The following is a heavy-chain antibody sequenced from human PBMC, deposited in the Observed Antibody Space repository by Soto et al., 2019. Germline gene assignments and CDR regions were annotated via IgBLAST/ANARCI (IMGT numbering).Heavy chain of an antibody. CDR2: VNPNSGGT. J-gene: IGHJ4*02. V-gene: IGHV1-2*04. D-gene: IGHD6-19*01. CDR1: GYTFTGYY. CDR3: VTSRVSITVAGETEYYFDY. Sequence: ASVKVSCKASGYTFTGYYIHWVRQAPGQGLEWMGWVNPNSGGTDYAQKFQGWVTMTRDTSISTAYMELSRLRSDDTAVYYCVTSRVSITVAGETEYYFDYWGQGTLVTVSS.